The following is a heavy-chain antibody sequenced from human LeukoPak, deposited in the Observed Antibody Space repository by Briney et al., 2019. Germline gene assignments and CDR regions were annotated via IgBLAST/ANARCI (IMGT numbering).Heavy chain of an antibody. CDR2: INPSGGST. V-gene: IGHV1-46*01. D-gene: IGHD2-2*01. J-gene: IGHJ4*02. CDR3: AREATDCSSTSCYLDY. CDR1: GYTFTSYY. Sequence: ASVKVSCTASGYTFTSYYMHWVRQAPGQGLEWMGIINPSGGSTSYAQKFQGRVTMTRDMSTSTVYMELSSLRSEDTAVYYCAREATDCSSTSCYLDYWGQGTLVTVSS.